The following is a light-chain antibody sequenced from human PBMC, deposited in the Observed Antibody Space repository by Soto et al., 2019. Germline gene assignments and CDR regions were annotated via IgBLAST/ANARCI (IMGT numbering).Light chain of an antibody. CDR2: GAS. V-gene: IGKV3-20*01. Sequence: ENVLTQSPGTLSLSPGERGTISCRASQSVSSNYLAWYQQKPGQAPRLLIYGASNRATGIPDRFSGSGSGTDFTLTISRLGPEDFAIYFCQQYGSSFWTFGQGTKVEMK. CDR3: QQYGSSFWT. CDR1: QSVSSNY. J-gene: IGKJ1*01.